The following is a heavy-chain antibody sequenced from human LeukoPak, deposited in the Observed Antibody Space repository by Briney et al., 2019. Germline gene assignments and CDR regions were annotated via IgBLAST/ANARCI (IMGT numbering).Heavy chain of an antibody. D-gene: IGHD5-12*01. Sequence: GGSLRLSCAASGFTFNSYAMSWVRQAPGKGREWVSAISGSGGSTYYADSVKGRFTISRDNSKNTMYLQMNSLRAEDTAVYYCAKVVATEKRQEFDYWGQGTLVTVSS. CDR3: AKVVATEKRQEFDY. J-gene: IGHJ4*02. CDR2: ISGSGGST. CDR1: GFTFNSYA. V-gene: IGHV3-23*01.